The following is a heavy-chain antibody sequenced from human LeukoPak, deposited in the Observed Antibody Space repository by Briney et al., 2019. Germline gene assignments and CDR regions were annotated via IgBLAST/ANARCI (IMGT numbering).Heavy chain of an antibody. D-gene: IGHD1-26*01. Sequence: PGGSLRLSCAASGFTFSTYSMNWVRQAPGKGLEWVSSITVSTSYIYYADSVRGRFTISRDNAKNSLYLQMNSLRAEDTAVYYCARDPVGATTPDCWGQGALVTVSS. CDR2: ITVSTSYI. CDR3: ARDPVGATTPDC. V-gene: IGHV3-21*01. J-gene: IGHJ4*02. CDR1: GFTFSTYS.